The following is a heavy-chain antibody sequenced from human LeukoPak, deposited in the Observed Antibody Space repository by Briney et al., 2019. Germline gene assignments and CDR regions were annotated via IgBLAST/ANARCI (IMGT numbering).Heavy chain of an antibody. V-gene: IGHV4-34*01. CDR3: ARGPLSIAARPWGY. Sequence: PSETLSLTCAXYGGSFSGYYWSWIRQPPGKGLEWIGEINHSASTNYNPSLKSRVTISVDTSKNQFSLKLSSVTAADTAVYYCARGPLSIAARPWGYWGQGTLVTVSS. D-gene: IGHD6-6*01. CDR1: GGSFSGYY. J-gene: IGHJ4*02. CDR2: INHSAST.